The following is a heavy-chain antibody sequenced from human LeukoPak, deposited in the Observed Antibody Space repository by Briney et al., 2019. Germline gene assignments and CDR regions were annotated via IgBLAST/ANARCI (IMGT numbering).Heavy chain of an antibody. D-gene: IGHD2-2*01. CDR3: AKGDCSSTSCYSEYYFDY. Sequence: GGSLRLSCAASGFTFSSYAMSWVRQAPGKGLEWVSAISGSGGSTYYADSVKGRFTISRDNSKNTLYLQMNSLRAEDTAVYYCAKGDCSSTSCYSEYYFDYWGQGTLDTVSS. CDR1: GFTFSSYA. J-gene: IGHJ4*02. CDR2: ISGSGGST. V-gene: IGHV3-23*01.